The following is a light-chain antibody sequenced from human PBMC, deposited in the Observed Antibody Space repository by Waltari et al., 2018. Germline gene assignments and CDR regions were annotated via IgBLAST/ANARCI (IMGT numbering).Light chain of an antibody. J-gene: IGLJ1*01. CDR3: SAFAGSNTWV. Sequence: SALTQPASVSASPGQSITISCTGSSSDVGSYDLVAWYQQHPGKAPHLFIYEVGKRPCGFSNLFSGSKSGNTASLTISGLQAEDEADYYCSAFAGSNTWVFGTGTKVTV. CDR1: SSDVGSYDL. CDR2: EVG. V-gene: IGLV2-23*02.